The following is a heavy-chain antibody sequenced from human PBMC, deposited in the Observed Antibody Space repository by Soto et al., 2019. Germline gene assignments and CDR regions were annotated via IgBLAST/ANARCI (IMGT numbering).Heavy chain of an antibody. Sequence: DVQLLESGGGLVQPGGSLTLSCSASRFTFSDFAMNWVRQAPGKGLEWVSAIGGVGDDTYYADSVKGRFTISRDNSKNTLYLQMNRLRDEDTAVYYCAKDAVPYNGKWDWFDSWGQGTLVIVSS. J-gene: IGHJ5*01. CDR2: IGGVGDDT. CDR3: AKDAVPYNGKWDWFDS. CDR1: RFTFSDFA. V-gene: IGHV3-23*01. D-gene: IGHD1-26*01.